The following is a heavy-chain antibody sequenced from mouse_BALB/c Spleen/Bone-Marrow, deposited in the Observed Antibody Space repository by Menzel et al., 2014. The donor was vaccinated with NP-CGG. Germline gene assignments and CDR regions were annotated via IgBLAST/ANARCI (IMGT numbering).Heavy chain of an antibody. Sequence: VQLQQSGAELVKPGASVKLSCTASGFNIKDTYMHWVKQRPEQGLEWIGRIDPANGNTKYDPKFQGKATITADTSSNTAYLQLSSLTSEDTAVDYCARWEDYAMDYWGQGTSVTVSS. CDR1: GFNIKDTY. CDR3: ARWEDYAMDY. J-gene: IGHJ4*01. D-gene: IGHD4-1*01. V-gene: IGHV14-3*02. CDR2: IDPANGNT.